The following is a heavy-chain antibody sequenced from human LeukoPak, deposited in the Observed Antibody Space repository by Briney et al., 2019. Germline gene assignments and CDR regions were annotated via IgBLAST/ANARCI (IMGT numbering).Heavy chain of an antibody. Sequence: PGGSLRLSCAASGFNFANHAMSWVRQTPGKGLEWVSAISGGGDITYYADSVRGRFTISGDNSKDTLFLQMHSLRPGDTAVYYCVREDTPATANYWGQGTLVTISS. V-gene: IGHV3-23*01. CDR2: ISGGGDIT. J-gene: IGHJ4*02. CDR3: VREDTPATANY. D-gene: IGHD2-21*02. CDR1: GFNFANHA.